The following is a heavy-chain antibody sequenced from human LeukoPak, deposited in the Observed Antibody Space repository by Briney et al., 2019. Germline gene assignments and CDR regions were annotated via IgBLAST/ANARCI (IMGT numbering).Heavy chain of an antibody. Sequence: SQTLSLTCTVSGGSISSGDYYWSWIRQPPGKGLEWIGYIYYSGSTYYNPPLKSRVTISVDTSKNQFSLKLSSVTAADTAVYYCARGVVVVPAATNNWFDPWGQGTLVTVSS. CDR3: ARGVVVVPAATNNWFDP. CDR1: GGSISSGDYY. CDR2: IYYSGST. V-gene: IGHV4-30-4*01. D-gene: IGHD2-2*01. J-gene: IGHJ5*02.